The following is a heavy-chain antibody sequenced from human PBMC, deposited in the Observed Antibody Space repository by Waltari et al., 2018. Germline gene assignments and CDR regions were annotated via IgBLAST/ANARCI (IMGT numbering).Heavy chain of an antibody. Sequence: QVQLQQWCAGLLKPSETLSLTCAVYGGSFSGYYWSWIRQPPGKRLVCIGEINHSGSTNYNPSLRSRVTISVDTSKNPFSLKLSSVTAADTAVYYCARGGSNGWFDPWGQGTLVTVSS. CDR2: INHSGST. CDR1: GGSFSGYY. J-gene: IGHJ5*02. CDR3: ARGGSNGWFDP. V-gene: IGHV4-34*01. D-gene: IGHD1-26*01.